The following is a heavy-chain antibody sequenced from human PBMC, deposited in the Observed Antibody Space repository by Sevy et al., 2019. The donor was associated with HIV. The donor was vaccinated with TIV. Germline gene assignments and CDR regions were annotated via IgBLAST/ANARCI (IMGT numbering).Heavy chain of an antibody. CDR2: IKQDGSEK. CDR1: GFTFSSYW. Sequence: GGSLRLSCAASGFTFSSYWMSWVRQAPGRGLEWVANIKQDGSEKYYVDSVKGRFTISRDNAKNSLYLQMNSLRAEDTAVYYCARPYYYDSSGLIDYWGQGTLVTVSS. CDR3: ARPYYYDSSGLIDY. J-gene: IGHJ4*02. D-gene: IGHD3-22*01. V-gene: IGHV3-7*01.